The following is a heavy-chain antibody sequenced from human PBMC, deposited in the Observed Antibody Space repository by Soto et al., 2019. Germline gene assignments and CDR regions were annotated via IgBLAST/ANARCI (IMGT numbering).Heavy chain of an antibody. CDR3: RGELLRDSFDY. Sequence: SVKVSCKASGGTFSSYAISWVRQAPGQGLEWMGGIIPIFGTANYAQKFQGRVTITADESTSTAYTELSSLRSEDTAVYYCRGELLRDSFDYWGQGTLVTVSS. J-gene: IGHJ4*02. CDR2: IIPIFGTA. V-gene: IGHV1-69*13. D-gene: IGHD1-26*01. CDR1: GGTFSSYA.